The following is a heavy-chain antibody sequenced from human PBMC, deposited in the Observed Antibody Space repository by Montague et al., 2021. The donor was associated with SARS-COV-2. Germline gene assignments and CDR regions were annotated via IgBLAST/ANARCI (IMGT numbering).Heavy chain of an antibody. Sequence: SLRLSCSASGFTFSSYGFHWVRQAPGKGPEWVALIPSDRGDIYYADSVKGRFTISRDNSRNTLFPQMNSLRPEDTAVYYCARDRSGRFDPWGQGTLVTVSS. CDR1: GFTFSSYG. J-gene: IGHJ5*02. CDR3: ARDRSGRFDP. CDR2: IPSDRGDI. V-gene: IGHV3-30*03. D-gene: IGHD2-15*01.